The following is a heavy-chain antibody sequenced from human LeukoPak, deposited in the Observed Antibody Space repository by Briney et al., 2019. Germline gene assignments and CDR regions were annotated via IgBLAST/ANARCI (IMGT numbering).Heavy chain of an antibody. CDR1: GYTFTSHD. CDR3: VRTPPNWGFDY. CDR2: MSPNSGDT. Sequence: ASVKVSCKASGYTFTSHDINWVRRATGQGLEWMGWMSPNSGDTGYAQKFQGRVTMTSDSSISTAYMELSSLRSEDTAIYYCVRTPPNWGFDYWGQGTLVTVSS. D-gene: IGHD7-27*01. V-gene: IGHV1-8*01. J-gene: IGHJ4*02.